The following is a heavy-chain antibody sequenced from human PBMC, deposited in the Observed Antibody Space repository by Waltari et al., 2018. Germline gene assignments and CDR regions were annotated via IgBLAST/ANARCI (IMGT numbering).Heavy chain of an antibody. Sequence: EVQLVQSGAEVKKPGESLKISCKGSGYSFTSYWIGWVRQMPGKGLEWMAIIYPVDSSTRYRPSFQVQATISADKSISTAYLQWSSLKASDPAMYYCARLYSRGWYPIDYRGQGPLVTVSS. CDR3: ARLYSRGWYPIDY. V-gene: IGHV5-51*01. CDR1: GYSFTSYW. CDR2: IYPVDSST. D-gene: IGHD6-19*01. J-gene: IGHJ4*02.